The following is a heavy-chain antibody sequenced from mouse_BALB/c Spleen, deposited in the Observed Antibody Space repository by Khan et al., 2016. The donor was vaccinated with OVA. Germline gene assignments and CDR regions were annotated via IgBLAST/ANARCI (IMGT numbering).Heavy chain of an antibody. CDR1: GYSITSGYF. V-gene: IGHV3-6*02. J-gene: IGHJ3*01. Sequence: EVQLQESGPGLVKPSQSLSLTCSVTGYSITSGYFWNWIRQFPGNKLEWMGYIRYDGNSNYNPSLKNRISIPRDTSKNPFFLKLNSVTPEDPATNYSARGGSSGPAWFAYWGQWTLVTVAA. CDR3: ARGGSSGPAWFAY. CDR2: IRYDGNS. D-gene: IGHD3-1*01.